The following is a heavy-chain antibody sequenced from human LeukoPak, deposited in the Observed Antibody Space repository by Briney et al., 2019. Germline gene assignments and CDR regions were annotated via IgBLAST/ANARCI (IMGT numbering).Heavy chain of an antibody. CDR3: VKNKGVPAALPFDP. V-gene: IGHV3-23*01. CDR2: ISGSGVST. D-gene: IGHD2-2*01. CDR1: GFTFSNYA. Sequence: GGSLRLSCAASGFTFSNYAMSWVRQAPGKGLEWVSTISGSGVSTYYADSVTGRFTISRDNSKNTLYLQMNSLRAEDTAVYYCVKNKGVPAALPFDPWGQGTLVTVSS. J-gene: IGHJ5*02.